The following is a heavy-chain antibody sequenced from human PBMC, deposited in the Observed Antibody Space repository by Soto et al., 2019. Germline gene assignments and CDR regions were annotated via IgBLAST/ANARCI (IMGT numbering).Heavy chain of an antibody. V-gene: IGHV1-18*01. J-gene: IGHJ6*02. CDR1: GYTFTNSG. D-gene: IGHD3-3*01. CDR2: ISTDNGNT. CDR3: ARDQGITTFGVYSMYYYGMDV. Sequence: QVQLVQSGAEVKKPGASVKVSCKASGYTFTNSGINWVRQAPGQGLEWLGWISTDNGNTNYAQHLQGSVSMTTDTPTSTAFMDLRSLSSDDTAVYYCARDQGITTFGVYSMYYYGMDVWGQGPTVTVSS.